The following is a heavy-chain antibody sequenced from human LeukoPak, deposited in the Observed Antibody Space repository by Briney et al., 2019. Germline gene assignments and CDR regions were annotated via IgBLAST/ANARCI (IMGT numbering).Heavy chain of an antibody. CDR2: ISGSGGST. V-gene: IGHV3-23*01. Sequence: GGSLRLSCAASGFTFSSYAMSWVRQAPGKGLEWVSAISGSGGSTYHADSVLGRFTISRDNAKNSLYLQMNSLRVEDTALYYCARGGIFNPYELWGQGTLVTVSS. D-gene: IGHD3-22*01. CDR1: GFTFSSYA. CDR3: ARGGIFNPYEL. J-gene: IGHJ4*02.